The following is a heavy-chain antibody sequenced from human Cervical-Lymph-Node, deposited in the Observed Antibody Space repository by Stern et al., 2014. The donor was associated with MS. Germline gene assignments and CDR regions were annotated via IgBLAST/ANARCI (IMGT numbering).Heavy chain of an antibody. V-gene: IGHV3-33*01. CDR1: GFTFSYYG. CDR2: LWYEENKT. J-gene: IGHJ6*02. Sequence: VQLVESGGGVVQPGRSLRLACATSGFTFSYYGMALVRPAPGQGLEWVAPLWYEENKTYYTDSVKGRFPISRDTSKNTLYLQMDNLRAEDTAVYYCARDSRDYLNYYGLDVWGQGTTVTVS. CDR3: ARDSRDYLNYYGLDV. D-gene: IGHD4-17*01.